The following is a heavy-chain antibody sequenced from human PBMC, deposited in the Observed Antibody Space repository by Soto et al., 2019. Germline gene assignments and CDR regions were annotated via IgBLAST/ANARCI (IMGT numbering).Heavy chain of an antibody. CDR3: ARLHNYHYALDV. V-gene: IGHV1-8*01. D-gene: IGHD4-4*01. CDR2: MNPNSGNT. J-gene: IGHJ6*02. CDR1: GYTFTSYD. Sequence: VKVSCKASGYTFTSYDINWVRQATGQGLEWMGWMNPNSGNTGYAQKFQGRVTMTEDTSTDTAYMELNSLRAEDTAVYYCARLHNYHYALDVWGQGTTVTVSS.